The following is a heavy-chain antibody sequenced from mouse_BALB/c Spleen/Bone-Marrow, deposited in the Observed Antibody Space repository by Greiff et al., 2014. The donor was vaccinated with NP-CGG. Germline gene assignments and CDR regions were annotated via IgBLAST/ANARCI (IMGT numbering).Heavy chain of an antibody. V-gene: IGHV5-4*02. D-gene: IGHD2-10*02. CDR1: GFTFSDYY. CDR3: ARSGERYGAMDY. Sequence: DVHLVESGGGLVKPGGSLKLSCAASGFTFSDYYMYWVRQTPEKRLEWVATISDGGGYTYYPDSVWGRFTISRDNAKNNLYLQMSSLKSEDTAKYYCARSGERYGAMDYWGQGTSVNVFS. CDR2: ISDGGGYT. J-gene: IGHJ4*01.